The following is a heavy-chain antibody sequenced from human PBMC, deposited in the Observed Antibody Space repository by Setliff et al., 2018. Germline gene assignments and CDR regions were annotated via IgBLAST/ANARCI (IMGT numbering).Heavy chain of an antibody. CDR2: INPNSGGT. D-gene: IGHD2-2*01. CDR3: ARDGFEIVVVPAAIYYYYYMDV. J-gene: IGHJ6*03. V-gene: IGHV1-2*06. CDR1: GYTFTGYY. Sequence: ASVKVSCKASGYTFTGYYMHWVRQAPGQGLEWMGRINPNSGGTNYAQKFQGRVTMTRDTSISTAYMELSRLRSEDTAVYYCARDGFEIVVVPAAIYYYYYMDVWGKGTTVTVSS.